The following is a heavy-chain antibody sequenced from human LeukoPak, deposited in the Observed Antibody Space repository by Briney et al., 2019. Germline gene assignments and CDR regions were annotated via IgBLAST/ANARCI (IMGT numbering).Heavy chain of an antibody. V-gene: IGHV3-30*18. J-gene: IGHJ4*02. CDR2: ISYDGSNK. Sequence: GGSLRLSCAASGFTFSNYGMHWVRQARGKGLEWVAVISYDGSNKYYADSLKGRFTISRDNSKNTLYLQMNSLRAEDTAVYYCAKDKIVGSTGWYYFDYWGQGTLVTVSS. CDR1: GFTFSNYG. D-gene: IGHD6-19*01. CDR3: AKDKIVGSTGWYYFDY.